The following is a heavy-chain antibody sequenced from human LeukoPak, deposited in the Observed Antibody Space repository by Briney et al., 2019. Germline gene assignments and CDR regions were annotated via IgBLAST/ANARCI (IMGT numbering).Heavy chain of an antibody. J-gene: IGHJ4*02. Sequence: GGSLRLSCAASGFTFGDYYMTWIRQAPGKGLEWVSYISSSGSTIYYADSVKGRFTISRDNAKNSLYLQMNSLRAEDTAVYYCAREGFNYYDSSGYYYWGQGTLVTVSS. V-gene: IGHV3-11*04. D-gene: IGHD3-22*01. CDR2: ISSSGSTI. CDR3: AREGFNYYDSSGYYY. CDR1: GFTFGDYY.